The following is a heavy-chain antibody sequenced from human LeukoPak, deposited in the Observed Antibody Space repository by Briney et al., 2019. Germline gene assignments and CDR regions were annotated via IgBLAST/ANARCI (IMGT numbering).Heavy chain of an antibody. V-gene: IGHV3-74*01. Sequence: PGGSLRLSCAASGLSFTSYWMHWVRQPPGKGLVWVSRVDHDGSGTAYADSVTGRFTISRDNAKNTVYLQMNSLRAEDTAVYYCATDLGWGQGTLVTVSS. CDR3: ATDLG. D-gene: IGHD4-17*01. J-gene: IGHJ4*02. CDR1: GLSFTSYW. CDR2: VDHDGSGT.